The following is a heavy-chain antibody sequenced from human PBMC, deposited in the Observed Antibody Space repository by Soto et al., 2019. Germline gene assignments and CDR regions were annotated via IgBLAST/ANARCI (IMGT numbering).Heavy chain of an antibody. V-gene: IGHV4-59*01. D-gene: IGHD6-6*01. CDR1: GGSISSYY. CDR2: IYYSGST. Sequence: PSETLSLTCTVSGGSISSYYWSWIRQPPGKGLEWIGYIYYSGSTNYNPSLKSRVTISLDTSKNQFSLKLSSVTAADTAVYYCARRSIAIAARPYGAFDIWGQGTMVTVSS. CDR3: ARRSIAIAARPYGAFDI. J-gene: IGHJ3*02.